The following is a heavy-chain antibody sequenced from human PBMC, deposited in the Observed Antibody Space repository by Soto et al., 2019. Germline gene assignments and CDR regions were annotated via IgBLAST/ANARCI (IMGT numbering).Heavy chain of an antibody. CDR2: ISATGGGT. CDR3: VKERQIPFDS. J-gene: IGHJ4*02. CDR1: GFKFSNYA. V-gene: IGHV3-23*01. Sequence: GGSLRLSCAASGFKFSNYAMSWVRQAPGKGLEWVSLISATGGGTYYADSVKGRFTISRDNSKNTLYLHMNSLRAEDTAVFYCVKERQIPFDSWGQGALVTVSS.